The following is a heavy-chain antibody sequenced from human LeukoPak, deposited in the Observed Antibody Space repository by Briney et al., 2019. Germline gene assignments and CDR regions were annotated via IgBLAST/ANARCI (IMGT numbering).Heavy chain of an antibody. CDR1: GFTFSSYG. D-gene: IGHD3-10*01. CDR2: ISGGGVST. CDR3: AKAPIHKSVFDAFDI. J-gene: IGHJ3*02. Sequence: PGGSLRLSCAASGFTFSSYGMSWVRQAPGKGLEWVSGISGGGVSTYYADSVKGRFTISRDNSKNTLYLQMNSLRAEDTAVYYCAKAPIHKSVFDAFDIWGQGTMVTVSS. V-gene: IGHV3-23*01.